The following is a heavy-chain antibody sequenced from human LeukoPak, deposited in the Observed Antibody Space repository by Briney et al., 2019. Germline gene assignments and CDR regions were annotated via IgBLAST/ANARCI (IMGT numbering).Heavy chain of an antibody. CDR2: LSWNSGTI. Sequence: GGSLRLSCVASGFSFSDYSMNWVRQAPGKGLEWVSGLSWNSGTIGYVDSVQGRFTISRDNARNSLYLQMNSLRAEDTGFYYCAKVSTHGEYIGGPNWHFDLWGRGTLVTVSS. D-gene: IGHD4-17*01. V-gene: IGHV3-9*01. CDR1: GFSFSDYS. J-gene: IGHJ2*01. CDR3: AKVSTHGEYIGGPNWHFDL.